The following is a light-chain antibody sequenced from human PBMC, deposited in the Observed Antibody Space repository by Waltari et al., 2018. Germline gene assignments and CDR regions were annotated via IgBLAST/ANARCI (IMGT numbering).Light chain of an antibody. V-gene: IGLV3-1*01. Sequence: SYEVTQAPSVSVSPGQTASITCSGDKLGDKYVCWYQQKPGQSPVVVIYEDSERPSGIPERFSGSNSVNTATLTISGTQPMDEADYYCQAWDSTSHVVFGGGTKLTVL. CDR3: QAWDSTSHVV. CDR2: EDS. J-gene: IGLJ2*01. CDR1: KLGDKY.